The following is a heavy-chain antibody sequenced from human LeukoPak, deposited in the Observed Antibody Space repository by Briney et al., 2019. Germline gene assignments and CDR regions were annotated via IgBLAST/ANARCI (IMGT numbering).Heavy chain of an antibody. CDR1: GFTFSSYA. V-gene: IGHV3-23*01. J-gene: IGHJ4*02. D-gene: IGHD3-9*01. Sequence: GGSLRLSCAASGFTFSSYAMSWVRQAPGKGLEWVSAISGSGGSTYYADSVKGRFTISRDNAKNSLYLQMNSLRAEDTAVYYCARVKSPPRDYDILTGYQFDDYWGQGTLVTVSS. CDR3: ARVKSPPRDYDILTGYQFDDY. CDR2: ISGSGGST.